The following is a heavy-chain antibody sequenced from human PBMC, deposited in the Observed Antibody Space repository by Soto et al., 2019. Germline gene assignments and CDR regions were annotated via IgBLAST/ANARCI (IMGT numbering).Heavy chain of an antibody. CDR2: INSDGSST. J-gene: IGHJ4*02. V-gene: IGHV3-74*01. CDR3: ARERPVDEFLELDY. Sequence: EVQLVESGGGLVQPGGSLRLSCAASGFTFSSYWMHWVRQAPGKGLVWVSRINSDGSSTSYADPVKGRFTISRDNAKNTLYLQMNSLRAEDTAVYYCARERPVDEFLELDYWGQGTLVTVSS. CDR1: GFTFSSYW. D-gene: IGHD3-3*01.